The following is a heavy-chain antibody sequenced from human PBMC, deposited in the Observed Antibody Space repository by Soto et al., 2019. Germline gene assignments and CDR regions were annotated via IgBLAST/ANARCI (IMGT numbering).Heavy chain of an antibody. V-gene: IGHV3-53*01. CDR1: GVTVSSTY. D-gene: IGHD5-18*01. CDR2: IYSGGST. Sequence: GGSLRLSCAASGVTVSSTYMSGVRQAPGKGLEWVSVIYSGGSTYYADSVKGRFTISRDNSKNTLYLQMNSLRAEDTAVYYCARSGYSYGPFDYWGQGTLVTVSS. CDR3: ARSGYSYGPFDY. J-gene: IGHJ4*02.